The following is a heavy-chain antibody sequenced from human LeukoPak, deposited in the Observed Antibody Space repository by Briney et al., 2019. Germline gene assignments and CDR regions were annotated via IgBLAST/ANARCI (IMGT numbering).Heavy chain of an antibody. CDR2: ISGSGGST. V-gene: IGHV3-23*01. CDR3: AKNIAVAGTNYYYGMDV. Sequence: GGSLRLSWAASGFTFSSYAMSWVRQAPGKGLEWVSAISGSGGSTYYADSVKGRFTISRDNSKNTLYLQMNSLRAEDTAVYYCAKNIAVAGTNYYYGMDVWGKGTTVTVSS. J-gene: IGHJ6*04. D-gene: IGHD6-19*01. CDR1: GFTFSSYA.